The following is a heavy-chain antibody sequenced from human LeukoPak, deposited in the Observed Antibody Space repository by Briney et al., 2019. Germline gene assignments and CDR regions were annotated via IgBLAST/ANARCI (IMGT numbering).Heavy chain of an antibody. CDR3: ATLQDIVVVPAAIGGHFYYYGMDV. CDR2: ISYDGSNK. CDR1: GFTFSSYA. Sequence: GGSLRLSCAASGFTFSSYAMHWVRQAPGKGLEWVAVISYDGSNKYYADSVKGRFTISRDNSKNTLYLQVNSLRAEDTAVYYCATLQDIVVVPAAIGGHFYYYGMDVWGQGTTVTVSS. D-gene: IGHD2-2*02. V-gene: IGHV3-30-3*01. J-gene: IGHJ6*02.